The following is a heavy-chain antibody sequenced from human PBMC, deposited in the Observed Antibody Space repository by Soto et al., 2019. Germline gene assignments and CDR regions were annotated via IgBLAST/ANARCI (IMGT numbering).Heavy chain of an antibody. D-gene: IGHD6-19*01. CDR2: ITRSSSYI. Sequence: EVQLVESGGGPVKPGGSLRLSCAASGSAFNTYSMNWVRQAPGKGLEWVAFITRSSSYIYYADSVRGRFTISRDNAKNSLYLQMNSLRAEDTAIYSCARDDGWLILDYWGQGTLVTVSS. V-gene: IGHV3-21*06. CDR3: ARDDGWLILDY. CDR1: GSAFNTYS. J-gene: IGHJ4*02.